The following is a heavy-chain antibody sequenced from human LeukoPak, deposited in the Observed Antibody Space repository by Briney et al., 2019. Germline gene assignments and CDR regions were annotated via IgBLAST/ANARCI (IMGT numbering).Heavy chain of an antibody. V-gene: IGHV1-46*01. J-gene: IGHJ6*03. Sequence: ASVKVSCKASGYTFTSYYMHWVRQAPGQGLEWMGIINPSGGSTSYAQKFQGRVTMTREMSTSTVYMELSSLRSEDTAVYYCARQAVAGTTTSYYYYYMDVWGKGTTVTVSS. CDR3: ARQAVAGTTTSYYYYYMDV. CDR2: INPSGGST. D-gene: IGHD6-19*01. CDR1: GYTFTSYY.